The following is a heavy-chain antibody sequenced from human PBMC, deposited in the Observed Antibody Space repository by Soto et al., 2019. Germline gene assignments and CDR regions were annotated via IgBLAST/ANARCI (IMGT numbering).Heavy chain of an antibody. CDR2: INHNGNS. V-gene: IGHV4-34*01. D-gene: IGHD3-9*01. CDR1: GGSFSAYY. Sequence: SETLSLTCAASGGSFSAYYWSWIRQPPGRGLEWIGEINHNGNSNYNPALESRVTISVDTSKNQFSLKLISVTAADTAVYYCARSNILTGYPLVFYDVSGRGTLRIVSS. CDR3: ARSNILTGYPLVFYDV. J-gene: IGHJ2*01.